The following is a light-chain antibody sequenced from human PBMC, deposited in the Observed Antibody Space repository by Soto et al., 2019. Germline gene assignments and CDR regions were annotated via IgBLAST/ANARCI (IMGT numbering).Light chain of an antibody. CDR2: EVS. Sequence: QSVLTHPASVSVGPGQSITISCAGTSSDLVAYKYVSWYQQHPDKAPKLILYEVSRRPSGVSNRFSGSKSGNTASLTISGLLAEDEADYSCSSYTNTSTLVFGTGTKVTV. CDR1: SSDLVAYKY. CDR3: SSYTNTSTLV. V-gene: IGLV2-14*03. J-gene: IGLJ1*01.